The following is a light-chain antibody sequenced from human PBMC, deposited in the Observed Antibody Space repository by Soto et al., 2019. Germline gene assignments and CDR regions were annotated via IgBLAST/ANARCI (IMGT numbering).Light chain of an antibody. CDR2: AAS. CDR3: QQSYSTPLT. V-gene: IGKV1-39*01. Sequence: DIPMTQSPSSLSASVGDRVTITCRASQSISSYLNWYQQKPGKAPKLLIYAASSLQSGVPSRFSGSGSGTDFTLTISSLQPDDFATYYCQQSYSTPLTFGGGTKVEIK. J-gene: IGKJ4*01. CDR1: QSISSY.